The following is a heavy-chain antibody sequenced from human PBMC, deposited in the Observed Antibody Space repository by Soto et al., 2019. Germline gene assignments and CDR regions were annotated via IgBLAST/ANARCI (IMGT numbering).Heavy chain of an antibody. CDR3: AKGGVGATTTFDY. CDR2: ISGSGGST. D-gene: IGHD1-26*01. J-gene: IGHJ4*02. V-gene: IGHV3-23*01. Sequence: EVQLLESGGGLVQPGGSLRLSCAASGFTFSSYAMSWVRQAPGKGLAWVSAISGSGGSTYYADSVKGRFTISRDNSKNTLYLQMNSLRAEDTAVYYCAKGGVGATTTFDYWGQGTLVTVSS. CDR1: GFTFSSYA.